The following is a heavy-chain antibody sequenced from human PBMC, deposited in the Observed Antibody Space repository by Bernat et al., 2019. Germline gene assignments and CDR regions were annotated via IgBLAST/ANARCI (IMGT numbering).Heavy chain of an antibody. D-gene: IGHD2-2*01. V-gene: IGHV3-11*05. CDR3: ARGSVPAAYYYYGMDV. Sequence: QVQLVESGGGLVKPGGSLRLPCAASGFTFSDYYMSWIRQAPGKGLEWVSYISSSSSYTNYADSVKGRFTTSRDNAKNSLYLQMNRLRAEDTAVYYCARGSVPAAYYYYGMDVWGQGTTVTVSS. CDR1: GFTFSDYY. CDR2: ISSSSSYT. J-gene: IGHJ6*02.